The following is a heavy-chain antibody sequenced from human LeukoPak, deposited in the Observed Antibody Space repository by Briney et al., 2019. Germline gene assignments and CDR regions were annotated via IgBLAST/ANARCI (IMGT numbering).Heavy chain of an antibody. Sequence: PGGSLRLSCAASGFSFSSYGMSWVRQAPGKGLEWVAGISGSGGSTYYADSVKGRFTISRDNSKNTLYLQMNSLRAEDTAVYYCAKENWENWFDPWGQGTLVTVSS. CDR3: AKENWENWFDP. CDR1: GFSFSSYG. D-gene: IGHD7-27*01. V-gene: IGHV3-23*01. J-gene: IGHJ5*02. CDR2: ISGSGGST.